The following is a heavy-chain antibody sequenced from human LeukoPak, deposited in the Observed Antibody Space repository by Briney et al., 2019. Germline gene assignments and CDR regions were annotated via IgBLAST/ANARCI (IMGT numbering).Heavy chain of an antibody. CDR1: GFTFSSYA. CDR3: ARDLDWGRLDY. J-gene: IGHJ4*02. D-gene: IGHD3-9*01. V-gene: IGHV3-23*01. Sequence: GGSLRLSCAASGFTFSSYAMSWVRQAPGKGLEWVSVVSSSGGSTYYADSVKGRFTISRDNAKNSLYLQMNSLRAEDTAVYYCARDLDWGRLDYWGQGTLVTVSS. CDR2: VSSSGGST.